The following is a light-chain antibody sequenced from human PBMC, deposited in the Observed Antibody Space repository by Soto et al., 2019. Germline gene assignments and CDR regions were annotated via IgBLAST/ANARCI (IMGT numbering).Light chain of an antibody. CDR1: SSNIGSNT. J-gene: IGLJ3*02. CDR2: SNN. V-gene: IGLV1-44*01. CDR3: APWDDSLNGPV. Sequence: QSVLTQPPSASGTPGQRVIISCSGTSSNIGSNTVNWYQQLPGTAPKLLIYSNNQRASGVPDRFSGSKSGTSASLAISGLQSEDEADYYCAPWDDSLNGPVFGGGTKLTV.